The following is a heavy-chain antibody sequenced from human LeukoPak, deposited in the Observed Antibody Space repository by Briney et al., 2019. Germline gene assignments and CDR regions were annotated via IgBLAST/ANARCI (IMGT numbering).Heavy chain of an antibody. J-gene: IGHJ4*02. CDR1: GGSFTGYY. Sequence: SETLSLTCAVYGGSFTGYYWSWIRQPPGKGLEWIGEINHSGSNNYNPSLKSRVTISVDTSKNQFSLKVSSVTAADTAVYYCGRGVVVGRFDYWGQGTLVTVSS. CDR3: GRGVVVGRFDY. V-gene: IGHV4-34*01. CDR2: INHSGSN. D-gene: IGHD2-15*01.